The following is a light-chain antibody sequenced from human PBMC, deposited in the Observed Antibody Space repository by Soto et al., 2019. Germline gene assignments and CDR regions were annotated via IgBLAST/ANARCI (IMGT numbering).Light chain of an antibody. CDR3: QKYSSVIT. V-gene: IGKV1-27*01. CDR1: QGISCY. CDR2: AAS. J-gene: IGKJ5*01. Sequence: IPRTQSPSSLSASVGDSVTITGRASQGISCYLAWYQQKLGKVPKLLISAASTLQSGVPSRFSGSGSGTDFTLTSSSLQPEDVATYYCQKYSSVITFGQGTRLEIK.